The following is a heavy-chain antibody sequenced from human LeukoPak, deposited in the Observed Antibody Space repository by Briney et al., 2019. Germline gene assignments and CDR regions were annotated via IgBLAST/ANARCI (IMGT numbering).Heavy chain of an antibody. CDR1: GGTFSSYA. V-gene: IGHV1-69*04. CDR2: IIPILGIA. J-gene: IGHJ4*02. Sequence: ASVKVSCKASGGTFSSYAISWVRQAPGQGLEWMGRIIPILGIANYAQKFQGRVTITADKSTSTAYMELSSLRSEDMAVYYCARAAASYYYDSSGYYLDYWGQGTLVTVSS. CDR3: ARAAASYYYDSSGYYLDY. D-gene: IGHD3-22*01.